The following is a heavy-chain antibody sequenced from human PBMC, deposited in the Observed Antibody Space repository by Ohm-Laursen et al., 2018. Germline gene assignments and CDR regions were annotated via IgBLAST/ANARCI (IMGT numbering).Heavy chain of an antibody. J-gene: IGHJ4*02. V-gene: IGHV3-23*01. CDR2: TTGSGANA. Sequence: SLRLSCAASGFTFSSFAMSWVRQAPGVGLEWVSGTTGSGANAYYADSVKGRFTISRDNSKSTLYLQMNSLRAEDTAVYYCAKDREPYSSSGYYFDDWGQGTLVTVSS. D-gene: IGHD6-13*01. CDR1: GFTFSSFA. CDR3: AKDREPYSSSGYYFDD.